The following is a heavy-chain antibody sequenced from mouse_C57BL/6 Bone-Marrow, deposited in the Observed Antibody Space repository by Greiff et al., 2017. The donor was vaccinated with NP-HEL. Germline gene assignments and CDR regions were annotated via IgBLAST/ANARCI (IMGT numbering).Heavy chain of an antibody. CDR2: IYPGGGYT. Sequence: QVQLQQSGAELVRPGTSVKMSCKASGYTFTNYWIGWAKQRPGHGLEWIGDIYPGGGYTNYNEKFKGKATLTAYKSSSTAYMQFSSLTSEDSAIYYCARRNYYGSLYYFDYWGQGTTLTVSS. CDR3: ARRNYYGSLYYFDY. V-gene: IGHV1-63*01. D-gene: IGHD1-1*01. J-gene: IGHJ2*01. CDR1: GYTFTNYW.